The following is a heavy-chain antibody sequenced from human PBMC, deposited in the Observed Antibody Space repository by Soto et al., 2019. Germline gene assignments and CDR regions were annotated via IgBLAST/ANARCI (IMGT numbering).Heavy chain of an antibody. J-gene: IGHJ6*02. Sequence: GGSLRLSCAGSGFIFNTYAMSWVRQAPGEGLEWVSAITGSGDRTFYADSVKGRFTISRDNSKNTLYLQMNSLRAEDTAVYYCARDRALRFLEWFPSLGMDVWGQGTTVTVSS. D-gene: IGHD3-3*01. CDR1: GFIFNTYA. V-gene: IGHV3-23*01. CDR3: ARDRALRFLEWFPSLGMDV. CDR2: ITGSGDRT.